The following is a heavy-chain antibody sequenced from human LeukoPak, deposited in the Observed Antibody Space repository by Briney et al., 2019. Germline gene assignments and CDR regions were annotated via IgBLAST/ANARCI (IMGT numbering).Heavy chain of an antibody. J-gene: IGHJ4*02. CDR1: GGSISSYY. CDR2: IYYSGST. Sequence: PSETLSLTCTVSGGSISSYYWSWIRQPPGKGLEWIGYIYYSGSTNYNPSLKSRVTISVDTSKNQFSLKLSSVTAADTAVYYCARHRTIYYDSSGYWVWGQGTLVTVSS. CDR3: ARHRTIYYDSSGYWV. V-gene: IGHV4-59*01. D-gene: IGHD3-22*01.